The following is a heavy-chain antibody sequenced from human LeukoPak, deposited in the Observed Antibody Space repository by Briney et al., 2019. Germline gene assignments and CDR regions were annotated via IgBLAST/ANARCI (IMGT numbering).Heavy chain of an antibody. CDR2: ISSSGSTI. Sequence: PGGSLRLSCAASGFTFSDYYMSWIRQAPGKGLEWVSYISSSGSTIYYADSVKGRFTISRDNAKNSLYLQMNSLRAEDTAVYYCARDIAAAGNTHLHDYWGQGTLVTVSS. J-gene: IGHJ4*02. CDR3: ARDIAAAGNTHLHDY. V-gene: IGHV3-11*04. CDR1: GFTFSDYY. D-gene: IGHD6-13*01.